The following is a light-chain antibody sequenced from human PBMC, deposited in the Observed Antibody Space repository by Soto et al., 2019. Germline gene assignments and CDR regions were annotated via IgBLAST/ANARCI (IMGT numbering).Light chain of an antibody. CDR3: QQRTDRPPWT. Sequence: EIVFTQAPATLSFSPGERATLSCRASQSIGLAIAWYQHKPGQAPRLLIFDASQRATGIPARFRGSGSGTDFTLSISSLEPEDFAVYYCQQRTDRPPWTFGQGTKVDI. J-gene: IGKJ1*01. V-gene: IGKV3-11*01. CDR1: QSIGLA. CDR2: DAS.